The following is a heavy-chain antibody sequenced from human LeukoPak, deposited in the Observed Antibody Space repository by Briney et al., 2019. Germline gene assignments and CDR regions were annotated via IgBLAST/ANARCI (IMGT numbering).Heavy chain of an antibody. CDR2: IYYSGST. D-gene: IGHD3-10*01. J-gene: IGHJ6*04. CDR1: GGSISSSSYY. CDR3: AGPRGSWFGPMDV. Sequence: PSETLSLTCTVSGGSISSSSYYWGWIRQPPGKGLEWIGYIYYSGSTNYNPSLKSRVTISVDTSKNQFSLKLSSVTAADTAVYYCAGPRGSWFGPMDVWGKGTTVTVSS. V-gene: IGHV4-61*05.